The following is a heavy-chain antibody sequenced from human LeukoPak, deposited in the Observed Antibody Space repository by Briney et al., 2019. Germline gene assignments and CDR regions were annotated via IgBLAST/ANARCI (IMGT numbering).Heavy chain of an antibody. Sequence: GGSLRLSCAASGFTFSSYAMSWVRQAPGKGLEWVSSISSGSSYIYYADSVKGRFTISRDNAKNSLYLQMNSLRAEDTAVYYCARDEQDGYNLDYWGQGTLVTVSS. CDR1: GFTFSSYA. D-gene: IGHD5-24*01. V-gene: IGHV3-21*01. CDR3: ARDEQDGYNLDY. J-gene: IGHJ4*02. CDR2: ISSGSSYI.